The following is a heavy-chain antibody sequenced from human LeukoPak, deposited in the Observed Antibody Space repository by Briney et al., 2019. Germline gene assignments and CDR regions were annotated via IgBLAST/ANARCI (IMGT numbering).Heavy chain of an antibody. V-gene: IGHV4-4*07. CDR2: IHSSGST. CDR3: ARDRCEGYCTSFDS. J-gene: IGHJ5*01. D-gene: IGHD2-8*01. CDR1: GGSISNYY. Sequence: ASGTLSLTCTVSGGSISNYYWSWIRQPAGKGLEWIGRIHSSGSTNYNPSLKSRVTISVDKSKNQFSLRLSSVIAEETAVYFCARDRCEGYCTSFDSWGQGTLVSVSS.